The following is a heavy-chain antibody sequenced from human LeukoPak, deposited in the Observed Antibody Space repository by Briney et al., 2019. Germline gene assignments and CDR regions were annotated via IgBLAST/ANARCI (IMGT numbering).Heavy chain of an antibody. D-gene: IGHD5-12*01. CDR3: ATLKWGYSGYDEGYFDY. CDR2: ISGSDGST. V-gene: IGHV3-23*01. J-gene: IGHJ4*02. CDR1: GFTFSNYA. Sequence: GGSLRLSCAASGFTFSNYAVSWVRQAPGKGLEWVSAISGSDGSTNYADSVKGRFTISRDNSKNTLYLQMNSLRAEDTAVYYCATLKWGYSGYDEGYFDYWGQGTLVTVSS.